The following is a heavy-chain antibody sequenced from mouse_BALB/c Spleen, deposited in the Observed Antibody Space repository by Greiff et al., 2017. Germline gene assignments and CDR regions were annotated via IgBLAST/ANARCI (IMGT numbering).Heavy chain of an antibody. CDR3: ARHYYGPLDY. CDR2: INSNGGST. V-gene: IGHV5-6-3*01. CDR1: GFTFSSYG. Sequence: EVKLVESGGGLVQPGGSLKLSCAASGFTFSSYGMSWVRQTPDKRLELVATINSNGGSTYYPDSVKGRFTISRDNPKNTLFLQMTSLRSEDTAMYYCARHYYGPLDYWGQGTTLTVSS. D-gene: IGHD1-2*01. J-gene: IGHJ2*01.